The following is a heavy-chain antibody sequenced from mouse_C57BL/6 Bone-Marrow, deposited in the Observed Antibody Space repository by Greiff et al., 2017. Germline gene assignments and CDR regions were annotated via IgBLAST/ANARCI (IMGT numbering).Heavy chain of an antibody. V-gene: IGHV5-17*01. D-gene: IGHD1-1*01. CDR3: ARPYYYGSRDY. J-gene: IGHJ2*01. CDR1: GFTFRDYG. Sequence: EVKLVESGGGLVKPGGSLKLSCAASGFTFRDYGMHWVRQAPEKGLEWVAYISSGSSHIYYADTVKGRFTISRDNAKNTLFRQMTSLRSEDTAMYYCARPYYYGSRDYWGQGTTLTVSS. CDR2: ISSGSSHI.